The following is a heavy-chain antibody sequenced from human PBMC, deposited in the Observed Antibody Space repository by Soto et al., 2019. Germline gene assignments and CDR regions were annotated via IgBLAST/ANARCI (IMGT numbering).Heavy chain of an antibody. Sequence: SQTLSLTGAISGYSVSSNSAAWNLIRQSPSRGLEWLGRTYYRSKWYNDYAVSVKSRITINPDTSKNQFSLQLNSVTPEDTAVYYCARGGTNYYGSGSFNYYYYGMDVWGQGTTVTVSS. D-gene: IGHD3-10*01. V-gene: IGHV6-1*01. J-gene: IGHJ6*02. CDR1: GYSVSSNSAA. CDR3: ARGGTNYYGSGSFNYYYYGMDV. CDR2: TYYRSKWYN.